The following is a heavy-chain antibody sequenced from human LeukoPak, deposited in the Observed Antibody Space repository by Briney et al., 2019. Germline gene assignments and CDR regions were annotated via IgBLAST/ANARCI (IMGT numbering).Heavy chain of an antibody. CDR1: GGSIISDTYF. Sequence: SETLSLTCTVSGGSIISDTYFWTWIRQPDGKGLEWIGSIYYSGRTSFNGSLKTRITMSVDTSKNQFSLKLTTVTTADTAVYFCARDSAGDYWLDPWGQGTPVTVSS. CDR2: IYYSGRT. CDR3: ARDSAGDYWLDP. D-gene: IGHD7-27*01. J-gene: IGHJ5*02. V-gene: IGHV4-61*10.